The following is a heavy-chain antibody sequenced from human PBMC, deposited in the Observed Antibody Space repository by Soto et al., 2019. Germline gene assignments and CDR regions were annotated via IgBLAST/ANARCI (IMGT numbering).Heavy chain of an antibody. Sequence: GGSLRLSCAASGVTFSDYYMSWIRQAPGKGQEWVSYISSSGSTIYYADSVKGRFTISRDNAKNSLYLQMNSLRAEDTAVYYCARAPPPVYGGNHADWGQGTLVTVFS. CDR3: ARAPPPVYGGNHAD. CDR2: ISSSGSTI. D-gene: IGHD2-15*01. J-gene: IGHJ4*02. CDR1: GVTFSDYY. V-gene: IGHV3-11*01.